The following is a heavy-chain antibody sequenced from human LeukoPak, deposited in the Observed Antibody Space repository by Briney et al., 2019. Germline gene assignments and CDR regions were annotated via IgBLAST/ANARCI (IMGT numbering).Heavy chain of an antibody. CDR1: GFTFSSYW. J-gene: IGHJ4*02. V-gene: IGHV3-74*01. D-gene: IGHD6-19*01. CDR3: ARAMAGRNFDY. CDR2: INSDESTT. Sequence: PGGSLRLSCAASGFTFSSYWMHWVRQAPGKGLVWVSRINSDESTTSYADSVKGRFAISRDNAKNPLYLQMNSLRVEDTAVYYCARAMAGRNFDYWGQGTLVTVSS.